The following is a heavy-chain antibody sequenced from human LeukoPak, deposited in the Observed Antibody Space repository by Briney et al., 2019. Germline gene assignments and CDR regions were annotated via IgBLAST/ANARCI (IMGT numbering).Heavy chain of an antibody. J-gene: IGHJ6*03. CDR1: GGSISSYY. CDR2: IYTSGST. Sequence: KPSETLSLTCTVSGGSISSYYWSWIRQPAGKGLEWIGRIYTSGSTNYNPSLKSRVTMSVDTSKNQFSLKLSSVTAADTAVYYCARDWGYGDYVGYYYYYMDVWGKGTRSPSP. V-gene: IGHV4-4*07. CDR3: ARDWGYGDYVGYYYYYMDV. D-gene: IGHD4-17*01.